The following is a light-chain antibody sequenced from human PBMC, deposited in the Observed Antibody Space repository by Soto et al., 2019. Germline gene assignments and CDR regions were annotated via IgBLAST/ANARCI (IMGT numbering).Light chain of an antibody. CDR3: SSYTSSSHLVV. Sequence: QSALTQPASVSGSPGQSITISCTGTSSDVGGYNYVSWYQQHPGKAPKLMIYDVSNRPSGVSNRFSGSTSGNTAALPISGLQAEDEAAYYCSSYTSSSHLVVFGGGTKLTVL. CDR2: DVS. CDR1: SSDVGGYNY. J-gene: IGLJ2*01. V-gene: IGLV2-14*01.